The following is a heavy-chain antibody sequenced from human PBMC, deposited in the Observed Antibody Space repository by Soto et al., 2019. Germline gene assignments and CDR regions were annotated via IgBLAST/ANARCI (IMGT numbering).Heavy chain of an antibody. Sequence: QVQLVESGGGVVQPGTSLRLSCVGSGFTFRRYVIHWVRQAPGKGLEWVALTSYDGSNKDYGDSVKGRFTISRDNSRNTVDLQTASLRREDTALYYCARWGTTGGLDVWGQGTLVSVSS. J-gene: IGHJ1*01. CDR2: TSYDGSNK. D-gene: IGHD3-16*01. V-gene: IGHV3-33*05. CDR1: GFTFRRYV. CDR3: ARWGTTGGLDV.